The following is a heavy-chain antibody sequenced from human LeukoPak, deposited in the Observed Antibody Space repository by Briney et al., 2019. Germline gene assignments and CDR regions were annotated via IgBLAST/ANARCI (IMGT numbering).Heavy chain of an antibody. CDR3: TRGGGGSFPHY. V-gene: IGHV3-53*01. D-gene: IGHD2-21*01. J-gene: IGHJ4*02. Sequence: GGSLRLSCAASGFTVSSNFLSWVRQPPGKGLEWVSDIYSGGSTYYADSVKGRFTISRDNSKNTLYLQMNRLRPEDTAVYYCTRGGGGSFPHYWGQGTLVTVSS. CDR2: IYSGGST. CDR1: GFTVSSNF.